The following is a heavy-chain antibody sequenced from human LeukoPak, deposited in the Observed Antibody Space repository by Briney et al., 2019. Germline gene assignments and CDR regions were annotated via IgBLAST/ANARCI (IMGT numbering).Heavy chain of an antibody. Sequence: ASVKVSCKASGYTFTGYYIHWVRQAPGQGLEWMGWINPNSGGTNYAQKFQGRVTMTRDTSTSTACMELSRLRSDDTAVYYCARVLERHFDYWGQGTLVTVSS. CDR3: ARVLERHFDY. CDR1: GYTFTGYY. D-gene: IGHD1-1*01. J-gene: IGHJ4*02. V-gene: IGHV1-2*02. CDR2: INPNSGGT.